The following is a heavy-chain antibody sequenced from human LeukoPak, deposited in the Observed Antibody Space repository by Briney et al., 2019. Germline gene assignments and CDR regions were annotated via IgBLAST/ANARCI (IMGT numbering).Heavy chain of an antibody. CDR2: ISAYNGNT. CDR3: ARTYFCSSTSCYAFDI. V-gene: IGHV1-18*01. Sequence: ASVKVSCKASGYTFTSYGISWVRQAPGQGLEWMGWISAYNGNTNYAQKLQGRVTMTTDTSTSTAYMELRSLRSDDTAVYYCARTYFCSSTSCYAFDIWGQGTMVTASS. CDR1: GYTFTSYG. D-gene: IGHD2-2*01. J-gene: IGHJ3*02.